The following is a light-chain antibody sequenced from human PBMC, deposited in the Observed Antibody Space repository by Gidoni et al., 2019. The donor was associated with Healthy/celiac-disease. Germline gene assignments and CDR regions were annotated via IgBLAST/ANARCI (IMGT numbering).Light chain of an antibody. CDR3: QQYGSSLKT. Sequence: EIVWTQSPGTLSLSPGERATLSCRASQSVSSSHLAWYQQKPGQAPRLLIYGASSRATGIPDRFSGSGSGTDFPLPISRLEPEDFAVYSCQQYGSSLKTFGQGTKVEIK. CDR1: QSVSSSH. J-gene: IGKJ1*01. CDR2: GAS. V-gene: IGKV3-20*01.